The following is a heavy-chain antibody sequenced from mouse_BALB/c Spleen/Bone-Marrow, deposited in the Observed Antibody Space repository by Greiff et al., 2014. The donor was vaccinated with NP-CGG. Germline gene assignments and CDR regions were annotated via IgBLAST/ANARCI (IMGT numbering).Heavy chain of an antibody. CDR1: GYTFTDYV. Sequence: VKLMESGPELVKPGASVKMSCKASGYTFTDYVISWVKQRTGQGLEWIGEIYPGSGSTYYNEKFKGKATLTADNSSNTAYMQLSSLTSEDSAVYFYASRGEVRRHYYAMDYWGQGTSVTVSS. D-gene: IGHD2-12*01. CDR2: IYPGSGST. J-gene: IGHJ4*01. CDR3: ASRGEVRRHYYAMDY. V-gene: IGHV1-77*01.